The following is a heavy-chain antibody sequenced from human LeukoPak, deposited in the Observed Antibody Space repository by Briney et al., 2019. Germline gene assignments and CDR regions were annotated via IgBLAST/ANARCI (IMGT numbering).Heavy chain of an antibody. Sequence: GGSLRLSCAASGFTFSSYGMHWVRQAPGKGLEWVAFIRYDGSNKYYADSVKGRFTISRDNSKNTLYLQMNSLRAEDTAIYYCARDLGSYSSGWYMGFDYWGQGTLVTVSS. CDR2: IRYDGSNK. J-gene: IGHJ4*02. CDR1: GFTFSSYG. V-gene: IGHV3-30*02. CDR3: ARDLGSYSSGWYMGFDY. D-gene: IGHD6-19*01.